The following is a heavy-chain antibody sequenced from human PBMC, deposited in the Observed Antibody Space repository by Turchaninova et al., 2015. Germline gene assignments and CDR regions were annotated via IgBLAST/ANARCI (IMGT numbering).Heavy chain of an antibody. CDR3: VRPMFTGAYAERALDI. D-gene: IGHD7-27*01. J-gene: IGHJ3*02. CDR1: GFSITTNYY. CDR2: IINTGST. V-gene: IGHV4-38-2*01. Sequence: QVQLQESGPGLVKPSEALSLTCAVSGFSITTNYYWVWIRQSPGTGLVWMGAIINTGSTSYSPYFRSRVTISVDTSKNQISLRLNSVTAADTAVYYCVRPMFTGAYAERALDIWGQGRMVIVSS.